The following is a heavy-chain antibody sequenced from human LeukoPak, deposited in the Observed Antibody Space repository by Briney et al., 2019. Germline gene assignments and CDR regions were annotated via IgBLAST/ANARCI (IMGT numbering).Heavy chain of an antibody. CDR3: ARGLPATLDF. D-gene: IGHD2-2*01. CDR1: GYIFTNYY. Sequence: GASVKVSCKASGYIFTNYYMYWVRQAPGQGLEWMGIINPSGTTTYAQKFQGRVTMTRDTSTSTVYMELSSLRSEDTAVYYCARGLPATLDFWGQGTLVTVSS. CDR2: INPSGTT. J-gene: IGHJ4*02. V-gene: IGHV1-46*03.